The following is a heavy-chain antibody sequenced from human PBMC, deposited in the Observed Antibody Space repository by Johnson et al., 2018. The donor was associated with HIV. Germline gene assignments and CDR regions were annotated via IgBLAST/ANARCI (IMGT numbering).Heavy chain of an antibody. CDR3: ARDSAYSSGWYSGAFDI. J-gene: IGHJ3*02. D-gene: IGHD6-19*01. Sequence: MLLVESGGGLVQPGGSLRLSCAASGFTFSDYYMSWIRQAPGKGLEWVGRIKSKTDGGTTAYAAHVKCRFTISRDNANNSLYLQMNSLRAEDPAVYYCARDSAYSSGWYSGAFDIWGQGTMVTVSS. V-gene: IGHV3-15*01. CDR2: IKSKTDGGTT. CDR1: GFTFSDYY.